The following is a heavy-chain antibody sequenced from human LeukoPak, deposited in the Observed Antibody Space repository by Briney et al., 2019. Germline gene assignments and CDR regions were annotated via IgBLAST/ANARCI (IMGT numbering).Heavy chain of an antibody. CDR1: GFTFSSYG. CDR2: ISYDGSNK. V-gene: IGHV3-30*03. D-gene: IGHD3-22*01. CDR3: TRDGGYYDSTYY. J-gene: IGHJ4*02. Sequence: PGGSLRLSCAASGFTFSSYGMHWVRQAPGKGLEWVAVISYDGSNKYYADSVKGRFTISRDNSKNTLYLQMNSLRAEDTAVYYCTRDGGYYDSTYYWGQGTLVTVSS.